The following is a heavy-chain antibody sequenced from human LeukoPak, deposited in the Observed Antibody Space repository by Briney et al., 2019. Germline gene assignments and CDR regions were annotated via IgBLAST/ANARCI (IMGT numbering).Heavy chain of an antibody. V-gene: IGHV4-39*07. CDR2: MNYGGRS. Sequence: SETLSLTCSVSGGSVTITNSYWVWIRQAPGKTLEWIGSMNYGGRSSYNPSLKRRVSMVDTSRDQVSLKVNSVTAADTAVYYCAREYGIEWLQTARRYFDLWGRGTLVTVSS. CDR1: GGSVTITNSY. J-gene: IGHJ2*01. CDR3: AREYGIEWLQTARRYFDL. D-gene: IGHD5-12*01.